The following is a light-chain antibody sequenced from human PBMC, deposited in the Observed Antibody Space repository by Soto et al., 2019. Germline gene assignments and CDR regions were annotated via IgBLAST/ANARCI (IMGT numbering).Light chain of an antibody. V-gene: IGKV1-5*01. J-gene: IGKJ1*01. CDR3: QQYSDYST. CDR2: DVS. Sequence: DIQMTQSPSTLSASVGDTVTITCRAGQTVRSWLAWYQQKVGGAPKLLIYDVSTLESGVPSRFSGSGSGTEFTLTISSLQPDDFATYYCQQYSDYSTFGQGTRLEIK. CDR1: QTVRSW.